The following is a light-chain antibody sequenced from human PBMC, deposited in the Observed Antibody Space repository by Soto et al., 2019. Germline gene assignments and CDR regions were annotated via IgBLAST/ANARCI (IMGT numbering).Light chain of an antibody. CDR2: SVS. CDR1: ETVDTSS. J-gene: IGKJ4*01. V-gene: IGKV3-20*01. Sequence: EIVLTQSPGTLSLSPGETATLSCRASETVDTSSLGWYQQKPGRAPSLLIYSVSRRATGIPDMFSASGSATDFTLTITRLEPEDFAVYYCHQYGSSPLTFGGGTKVEI. CDR3: HQYGSSPLT.